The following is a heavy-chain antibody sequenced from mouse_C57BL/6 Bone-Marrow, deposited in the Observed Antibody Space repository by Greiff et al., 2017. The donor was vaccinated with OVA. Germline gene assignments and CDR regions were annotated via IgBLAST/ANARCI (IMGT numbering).Heavy chain of an antibody. CDR1: GFTFTDYY. V-gene: IGHV7-3*01. D-gene: IGHD1-1*01. CDR2: IRNKANGYTT. Sequence: EVKLMESGGGLVKPGGSLSLSCAASGFTFTDYYMSWVRQPPGKALEWLGFIRNKANGYTTEYSASVKGQFTISRDNSQSILYLQMNALRAEDSATYYCARWDYGSSYVCAYWGQGTLVTVSA. CDR3: ARWDYGSSYVCAY. J-gene: IGHJ3*01.